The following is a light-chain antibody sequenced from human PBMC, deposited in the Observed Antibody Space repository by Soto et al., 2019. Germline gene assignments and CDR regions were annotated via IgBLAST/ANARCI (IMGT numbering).Light chain of an antibody. V-gene: IGLV1-51*01. J-gene: IGLJ2*01. Sequence: QSVLTQPPSVSAAPGQKVTISCSGSSSNIVSWYQQLPGTAPKLLIYDNNKRPSGIPDRFSGSKSGTSATLGITGLHTVDEADYYCGMWDSSLSVVVFGGGTKVTVL. CDR1: SSNI. CDR2: DNN. CDR3: GMWDSSLSVVV.